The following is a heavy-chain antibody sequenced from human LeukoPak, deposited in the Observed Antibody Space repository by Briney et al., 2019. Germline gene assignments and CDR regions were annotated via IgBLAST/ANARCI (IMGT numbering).Heavy chain of an antibody. Sequence: PGGSLRLSCSASGFTFSNHWMNGVRQAPGKGLEWVANINKDGSEKNYVDSVKGRFTISRDNAKNSLYLQMNYLRPEDTAVYYCARQDHGPDYWGQGTLVTVSS. CDR2: INKDGSEK. CDR1: GFTFSNHW. CDR3: ARQDHGPDY. V-gene: IGHV3-7*01. J-gene: IGHJ4*02. D-gene: IGHD1-14*01.